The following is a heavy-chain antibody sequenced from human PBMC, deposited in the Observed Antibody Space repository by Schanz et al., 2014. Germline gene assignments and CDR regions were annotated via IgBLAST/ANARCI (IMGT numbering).Heavy chain of an antibody. V-gene: IGHV3-30*02. CDR1: GFDFKSYG. Sequence: QVQLVESGGGVVQPGGSLRLSCAASGFDFKSYGMFWVRQAPGKGPEWVAFIQYDGKNDDYADSVKGRFSISRGSLMDTLFLQMNSLGAGDTAVYYCAKPPPAYTTNWYTYWFDYWGRGSLVSVSS. CDR2: IQYDGKND. D-gene: IGHD1-1*01. J-gene: IGHJ4*02. CDR3: AKPPPAYTTNWYTYWFDY.